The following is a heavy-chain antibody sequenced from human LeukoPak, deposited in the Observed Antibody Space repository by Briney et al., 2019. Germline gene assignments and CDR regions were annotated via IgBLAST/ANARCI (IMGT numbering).Heavy chain of an antibody. Sequence: PGGSLRLSCAASGFTFSSYSMNWVRQAPGNGLEWVSSISSSSSYIYYADSVKGRFTISRDNAKNSLYLQMNSLRAEDTAVYYCARGRLRLGELSSDYWGQGTLVTVSS. CDR2: ISSSSSYI. CDR1: GFTFSSYS. V-gene: IGHV3-21*01. J-gene: IGHJ4*02. D-gene: IGHD3-16*02. CDR3: ARGRLRLGELSSDY.